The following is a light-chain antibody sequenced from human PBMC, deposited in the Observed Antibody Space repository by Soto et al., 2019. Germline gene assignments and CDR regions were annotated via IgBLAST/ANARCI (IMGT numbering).Light chain of an antibody. Sequence: DIVMTQSPDSLAVSLGERATINCKSSQSVLYSSNNKNYLAWYQQKPGQPPKLLIYWASTRESGVPDRFSGSGSGTDFTLTISSLQAEDVAVYYCXQYYSTLMYTFGQGTKLEIK. CDR3: XQYYSTLMYT. CDR2: WAS. V-gene: IGKV4-1*01. CDR1: QSVLYSSNNKNY. J-gene: IGKJ2*01.